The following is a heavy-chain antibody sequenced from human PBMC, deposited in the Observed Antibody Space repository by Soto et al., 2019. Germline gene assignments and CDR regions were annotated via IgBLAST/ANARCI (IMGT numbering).Heavy chain of an antibody. V-gene: IGHV3-48*02. Sequence: EVQLVASGGGLVQPGGSLRLSCAASGFTFSSYSMNWVRQAPGKGLEWVSYISSSSSTIYYADSVKGRFTISRDNAKNSLYLQMNSLRDEDTAVYYCARDITMVRGVIFGDYYYGMDVWGQGTTVTVSS. CDR2: ISSSSSTI. CDR3: ARDITMVRGVIFGDYYYGMDV. D-gene: IGHD3-10*01. J-gene: IGHJ6*02. CDR1: GFTFSSYS.